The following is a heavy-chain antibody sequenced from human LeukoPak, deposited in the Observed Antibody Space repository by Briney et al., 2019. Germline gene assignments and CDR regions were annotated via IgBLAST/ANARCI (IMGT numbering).Heavy chain of an antibody. CDR3: ARTGGGAFDDYGNYRPSNWFDP. V-gene: IGHV4-28*01. CDR2: IYYTGST. J-gene: IGHJ5*02. CDR1: GYSISSSKW. D-gene: IGHD4-11*01. Sequence: SETLSLTCAVSGYSISSSKWWGWIRQPPGKGLEWIGYIYYTGSTYYNPSLKSRVTMSVDTSKNQFSLKLSSVTAVDTAVYYRARTGGGAFDDYGNYRPSNWFDPWGQGTLVTVSS.